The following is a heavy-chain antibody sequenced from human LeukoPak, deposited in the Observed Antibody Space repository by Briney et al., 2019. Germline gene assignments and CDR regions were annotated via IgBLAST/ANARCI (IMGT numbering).Heavy chain of an antibody. CDR1: GFTFNDYG. CDR2: TKQDGSEK. V-gene: IGHV3-7*01. Sequence: GGSLRLSCAASGFTFNDYGMSWVRQAPGKGLEWVANTKQDGSEKYYVDSVRGRFTISRDNAKNSLFLQMNSLRAEDTAVYFCARERLGDDIYFDLWGRGTLVTVSS. J-gene: IGHJ2*01. CDR3: ARERLGDDIYFDL. D-gene: IGHD3-3*01.